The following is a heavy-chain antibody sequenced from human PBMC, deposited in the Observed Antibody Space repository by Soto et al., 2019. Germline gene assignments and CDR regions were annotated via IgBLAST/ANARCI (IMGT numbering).Heavy chain of an antibody. Sequence: EVQLVESGGGLVQPGGSLRLSCSASEFSFSTYTMNWVRQAPGKGLEWVSYISSSSSFIYYADSVKGRFTISRDNAKNSLYLQMNSLRDEDTAVYYCARDTTDGDLPIFEYWGQGTLVTVSS. D-gene: IGHD4-17*01. CDR3: ARDTTDGDLPIFEY. CDR2: ISSSSSFI. J-gene: IGHJ4*02. V-gene: IGHV3-48*02. CDR1: EFSFSTYT.